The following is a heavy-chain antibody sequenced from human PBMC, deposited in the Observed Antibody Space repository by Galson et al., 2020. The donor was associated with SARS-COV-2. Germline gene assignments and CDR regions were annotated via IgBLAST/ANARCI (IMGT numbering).Heavy chain of an antibody. J-gene: IGHJ4*02. D-gene: IGHD3-16*02. CDR2: TYYRPMWYN. V-gene: IGHV6-1*01. CDR3: ARGTEGRGVIDFFDY. Sequence: SQPLSPTCAIPGDSVSSNSVAWNSIRRSPSRGLEWLGRTYYRPMWYNEHAISVKSPITSNPDTSKNQFSLHLNSVTSEDTAVYYCARGTEGRGVIDFFDYWGRGTLVTVSS. CDR1: GDSVSSNSVA.